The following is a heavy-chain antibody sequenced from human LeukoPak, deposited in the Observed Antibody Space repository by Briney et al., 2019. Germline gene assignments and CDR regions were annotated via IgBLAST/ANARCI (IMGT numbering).Heavy chain of an antibody. CDR1: GGSISSSSYY. Sequence: PSETLSLTCTVSGGSISSSSYYWGWIRQPPGKGLEWIGSIYYSGSTYYNPSLKSRVTISVDTSKNQFSLKLSSVTAPDTAVYYCARFNGSGSYYRDNWFDPWGQGTLVTVSS. CDR3: ARFNGSGSYYRDNWFDP. V-gene: IGHV4-39*01. CDR2: IYYSGST. J-gene: IGHJ5*02. D-gene: IGHD3-10*01.